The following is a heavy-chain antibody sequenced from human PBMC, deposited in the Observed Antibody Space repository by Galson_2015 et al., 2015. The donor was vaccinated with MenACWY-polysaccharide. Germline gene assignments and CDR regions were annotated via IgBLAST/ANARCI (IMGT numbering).Heavy chain of an antibody. V-gene: IGHV5-51*01. Sequence: WIAWVRQMPGKGLEWMGSIYPSDSDTNYNPSFDGQVTISADKSINTAYLQWSSLKASDTAMYYCQVWIEDVYAFDVWGQGTLVTVSS. CDR2: IYPSDSDT. J-gene: IGHJ3*01. D-gene: IGHD1-1*01. CDR3: QVWIEDVYAFDV. CDR1: W.